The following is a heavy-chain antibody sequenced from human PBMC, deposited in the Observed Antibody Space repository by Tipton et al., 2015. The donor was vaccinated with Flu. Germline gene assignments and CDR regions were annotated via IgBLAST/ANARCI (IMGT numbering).Heavy chain of an antibody. CDR1: GYTFTSYG. Sequence: VQSGAEVKKPGASVKVSCKASGYTFTSYGISWVRQAPGQGLEWMGWINPNSGGTNYAQKFQGRVTMTRDTSISTAYMELSRLRSDDTAVYYCAREDSGVDYWGQGTLVTVSS. CDR2: INPNSGGT. J-gene: IGHJ4*02. V-gene: IGHV1-2*02. D-gene: IGHD3-10*01. CDR3: AREDSGVDY.